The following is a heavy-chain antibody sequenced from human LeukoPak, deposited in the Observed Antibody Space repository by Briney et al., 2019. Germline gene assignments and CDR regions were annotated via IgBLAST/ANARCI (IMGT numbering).Heavy chain of an antibody. J-gene: IGHJ6*03. D-gene: IGHD1-26*01. V-gene: IGHV4-34*01. Sequence: SETLSLTCAVYGGSLSGYYWNWIRQPPGKGLEWIGEIYYSGSAKYDPSLQSRVTISVDTSKNQFSLKLTSVTAADTAVYYCATHLGATALYSYYYIDVWGRGTPVTVSS. CDR2: IYYSGSA. CDR1: GGSLSGYY. CDR3: ATHLGATALYSYYYIDV.